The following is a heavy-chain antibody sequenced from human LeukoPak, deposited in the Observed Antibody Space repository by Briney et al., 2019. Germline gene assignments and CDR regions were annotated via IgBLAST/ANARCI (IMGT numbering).Heavy chain of an antibody. Sequence: GGSLRLSCAASGFTFSSHGMHWVRQAPGKGLQWVAVISYAGSDKFYADSVKGRFTISRDNSKNTLYLQMNSLRAEDTAVYYCAKDFATGYSSGWYVYWGQGTLVTVSS. D-gene: IGHD6-19*01. J-gene: IGHJ4*02. CDR1: GFTFSSHG. V-gene: IGHV3-30*18. CDR3: AKDFATGYSSGWYVY. CDR2: ISYAGSDK.